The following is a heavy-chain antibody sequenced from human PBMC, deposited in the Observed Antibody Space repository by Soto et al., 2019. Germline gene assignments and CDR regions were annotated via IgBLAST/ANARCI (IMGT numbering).Heavy chain of an antibody. J-gene: IGHJ4*02. CDR3: ARPLGYYDSSGYHLGY. CDR1: GGTFSSHA. V-gene: IGHV1-69*13. CDR2: IIPIFGTA. D-gene: IGHD3-22*01. Sequence: SVKVSCKASGGTFSSHAISWVRQAPGQGLEWMGGIIPIFGTANYAQKFQGRVTITADESTSTAYMELSSLRSEDTAVYYCARPLGYYDSSGYHLGYWGQGTLVTVSS.